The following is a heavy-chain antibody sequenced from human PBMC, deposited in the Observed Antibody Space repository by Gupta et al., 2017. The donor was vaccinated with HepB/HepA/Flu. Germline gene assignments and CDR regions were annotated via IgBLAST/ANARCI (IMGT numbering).Heavy chain of an antibody. D-gene: IGHD6-19*01. CDR3: ARGPGIAVAGKGYYYMDV. J-gene: IGHJ6*03. CDR2: INHSGST. CDR1: GGSFRAYY. Sequence: QVQLQQWGAGLLKPSETLSLTCAVYGGSFRAYYWNWIRHPPGKGLEWIGEINHSGSTNYNPSLKSRVTISVNTSKNQFSLNLRSLTAADTAVYYCARGPGIAVAGKGYYYMDVWGIGTTVTVSS. V-gene: IGHV4-34*01.